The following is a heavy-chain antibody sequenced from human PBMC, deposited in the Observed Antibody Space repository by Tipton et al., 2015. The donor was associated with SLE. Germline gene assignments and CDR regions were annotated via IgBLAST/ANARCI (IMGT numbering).Heavy chain of an antibody. J-gene: IGHJ4*02. CDR1: GGSISSGNYN. CDR3: ARSRGQQLVRGYFDY. D-gene: IGHD6-13*01. V-gene: IGHV4-61*09. CDR2: IYTSGST. Sequence: TLSLTCTVSGGSISSGNYNWNWIRQPAGKGLEWIGYIYTSGSTNYNPSLKSRVTISVDTSKNQFSLKLSSVTAAGTAVYYCARSRGQQLVRGYFDYWGQGTLVTVSS.